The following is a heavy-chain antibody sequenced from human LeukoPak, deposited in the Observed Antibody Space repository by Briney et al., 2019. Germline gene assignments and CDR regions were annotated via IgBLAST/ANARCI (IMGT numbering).Heavy chain of an antibody. CDR3: ARDSAQCCSGGSCFPFDY. CDR1: GFTFSTYA. CDR2: ISYDGSNK. D-gene: IGHD2-15*01. J-gene: IGHJ4*02. V-gene: IGHV3-30-3*01. Sequence: GGSLRLSCAASGFTFSTYAIHWVRQAPGKGLEWVAVISYDGSNKYYADSVKGRFTISRDNSKNTLYLQMNSLRAEDTALYYCARDSAQCCSGGSCFPFDYWGQGTLVTVSS.